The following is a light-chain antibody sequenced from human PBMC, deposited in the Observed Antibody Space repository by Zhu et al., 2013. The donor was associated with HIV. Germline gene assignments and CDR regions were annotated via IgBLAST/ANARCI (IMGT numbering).Light chain of an antibody. CDR3: QQYGTSPNT. CDR2: AAS. CDR1: QGISNY. J-gene: IGKJ2*01. V-gene: IGKV1-27*01. Sequence: DIQLTQSPSSLSASVGDRVTITCRASQGISNYLAWYQQKPGKVPKLLIYAASTLQSGVPSRFSGSGSGTEFTLTISRVGPEDFAVYYCQQYGTSPNTFGQGTKLEIQ.